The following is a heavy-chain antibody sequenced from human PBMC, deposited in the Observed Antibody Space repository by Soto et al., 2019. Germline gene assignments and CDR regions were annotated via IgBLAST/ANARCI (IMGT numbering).Heavy chain of an antibody. J-gene: IGHJ4*02. CDR2: ISSSSTTI. V-gene: IGHV3-48*02. CDR1: GFTFSSYT. Sequence: GGSLRLSCAASGFTFSSYTMNWVRQGPGKGLEWVSYISSSSTTIYYADSVKGRFTISRDNAKNSLYLQMNSLRDEDTALYYCERGVLTLRLFDYWGQGTLVTVSS. CDR3: ERGVLTLRLFDY.